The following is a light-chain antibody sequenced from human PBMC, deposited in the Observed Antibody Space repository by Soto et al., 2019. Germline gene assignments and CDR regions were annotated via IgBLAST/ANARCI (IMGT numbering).Light chain of an antibody. CDR3: MQALQIPPIFT. J-gene: IGKJ3*01. Sequence: DMVIIQSPFSLPVTPGDRPPISGRSSQTFDINGYSSLVWYLQKPGQPPQLLIYLASTRAPGVSDRFSGSGSGTDFTLTITRVEAEDVGVYFCMQALQIPPIFTFGPGTKMDIK. CDR1: QTFDINGYSS. CDR2: LAS. V-gene: IGKV2-28*01.